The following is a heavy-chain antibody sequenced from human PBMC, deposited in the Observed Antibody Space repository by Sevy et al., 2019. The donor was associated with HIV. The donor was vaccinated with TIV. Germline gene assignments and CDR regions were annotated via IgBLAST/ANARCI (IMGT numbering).Heavy chain of an antibody. Sequence: SETLSLTCTVSGGSITSLYWNWIRQPPGKGLEWIANIYYNGHINYNPSLKSRVTLSLDTSKNQFSLRLSSVTAADTAKYYWACGSAWGRGDSWGQGTLVTVSS. D-gene: IGHD2-15*01. CDR3: ACGSAWGRGDS. V-gene: IGHV4-59*08. CDR2: IYYNGHI. J-gene: IGHJ5*01. CDR1: GGSITSLY.